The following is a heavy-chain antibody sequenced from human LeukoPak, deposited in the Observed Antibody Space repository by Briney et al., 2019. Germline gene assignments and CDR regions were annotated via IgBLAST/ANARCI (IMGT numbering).Heavy chain of an antibody. CDR1: GFTFSSYW. CDR3: ARLGVVGAEDY. V-gene: IGHV3-7*03. Sequence: PGGSLRLSCAASGFTFSSYWMTWVRQAPGKGLEWVGNIKRDGSEKYYVDSVKGRFTISRDNAKNSLYLQMNSLRAEDTAVYYCARLGVVGAEDYWGQGTLVTVSS. CDR2: IKRDGSEK. J-gene: IGHJ4*02. D-gene: IGHD1-26*01.